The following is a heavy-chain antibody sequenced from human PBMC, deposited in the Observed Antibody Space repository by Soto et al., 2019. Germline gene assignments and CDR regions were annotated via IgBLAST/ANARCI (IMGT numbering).Heavy chain of an antibody. V-gene: IGHV3-7*01. CDR3: ARDSSSPPYYYYYGMDV. CDR1: GFTFSSYW. J-gene: IGHJ6*02. CDR2: IKQDGSEK. D-gene: IGHD6-6*01. Sequence: EVQLVESGGGLVQPGGSLRLSCAASGFTFSSYWMSWVRQAPGKGLEWVANIKQDGSEKYYVDSVKGRFTISRDNTKNSLNLQMNRLRADDTAVYYCARDSSSPPYYYYYGMDVWGQGTTVTVSS.